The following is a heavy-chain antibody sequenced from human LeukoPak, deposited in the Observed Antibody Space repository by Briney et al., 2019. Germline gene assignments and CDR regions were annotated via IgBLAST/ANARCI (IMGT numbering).Heavy chain of an antibody. CDR3: PRRPSTNTAGAEFDY. D-gene: IGHD3-10*01. J-gene: IGHJ4*02. CDR1: GYTFTSYG. V-gene: IGHV1-18*01. Sequence: ASEKVSCKASGYTFTSYGISWVRQAPGQGLEWMGWISAYNGNTNYAQKLQGRVTMTTDTSTSTAYMGLRSLRSDYTAVYYWPRRPSTNTAGAEFDYWGQGTLVTVSS. CDR2: ISAYNGNT.